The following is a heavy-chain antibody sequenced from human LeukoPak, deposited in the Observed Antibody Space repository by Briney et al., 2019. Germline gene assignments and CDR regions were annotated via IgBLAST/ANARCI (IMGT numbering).Heavy chain of an antibody. CDR1: GGSISSGDYY. CDR2: IYYSGST. V-gene: IGHV4-30-4*01. CDR3: ARAQVAPYCSSTSCYTFWFDP. D-gene: IGHD2-2*02. Sequence: SETLSLTCTVSGGSISSGDYYWSWIRQPPGKGLEWIGYIYYSGSTYYNPSLKSRVTISVDTSKNQSSLKLSSVTAADTAVYYCARAQVAPYCSSTSCYTFWFDPWGQGTLVTVSS. J-gene: IGHJ5*02.